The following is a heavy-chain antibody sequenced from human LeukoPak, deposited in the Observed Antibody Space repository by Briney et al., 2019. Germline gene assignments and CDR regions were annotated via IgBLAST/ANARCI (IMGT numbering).Heavy chain of an antibody. D-gene: IGHD3-10*01. CDR3: ARIFRYYGPEAPFDY. V-gene: IGHV5-51*01. CDR2: IYPDDSDT. J-gene: IGHJ4*02. CDR1: GYSFTNYW. Sequence: GESLKISCKGSGYSFTNYWIGWVRQMPGKGLEYMGIIYPDDSDTRYSPSFQGQVTISADKSISTAYLQWSSLKASDTAMYYCARIFRYYGPEAPFDYWGQGTLVTVSS.